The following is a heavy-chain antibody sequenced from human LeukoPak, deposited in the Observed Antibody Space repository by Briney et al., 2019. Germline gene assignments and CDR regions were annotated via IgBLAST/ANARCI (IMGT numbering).Heavy chain of an antibody. CDR3: ARDRGPYYDFWSGYSTFDY. CDR1: GCTFTSYG. J-gene: IGHJ4*02. Sequence: ASVKVSCKASGCTFTSYGISWVRQAPGQGLEWMGWISAYNGNTNYAQKLQGRVTMTTDTSTSTAYMELRSLRSDDTAVYYCARDRGPYYDFWSGYSTFDYWGQGTLVTVSS. V-gene: IGHV1-18*01. CDR2: ISAYNGNT. D-gene: IGHD3-3*01.